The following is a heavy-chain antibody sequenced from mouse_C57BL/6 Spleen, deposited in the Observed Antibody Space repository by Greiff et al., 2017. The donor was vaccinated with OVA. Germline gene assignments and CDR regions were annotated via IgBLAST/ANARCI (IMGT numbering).Heavy chain of an antibody. CDR1: GYAFTNYL. CDR3: ARGDSSGYGAY. V-gene: IGHV1-54*01. CDR2: INPGSGGT. J-gene: IGHJ3*01. Sequence: QVQLKESGAELVRPGTSVKVSCKASGYAFTNYLIEWVKQRPGQGLEWIGVINPGSGGTNYNEKFKGKATLTADKSSSTAYMQLSSLTSEDSAVYCCARGDSSGYGAYWGQGTLVTVSA. D-gene: IGHD3-2*02.